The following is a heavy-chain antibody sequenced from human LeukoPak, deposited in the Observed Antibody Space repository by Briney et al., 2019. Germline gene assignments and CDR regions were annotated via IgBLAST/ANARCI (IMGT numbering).Heavy chain of an antibody. V-gene: IGHV3-23*01. J-gene: IGHJ4*02. D-gene: IGHD3-16*01. Sequence: GGSLRLSCAASGFIFRSYGMSWVRQAPGKGLEWVSATSGSGGSTYYADSVKGRFTISRDNSKSTLYLQMNNLRAEDTAIYYCAKAGGFMVDAQFDFWGQGTLVTVSS. CDR1: GFIFRSYG. CDR3: AKAGGFMVDAQFDF. CDR2: TSGSGGST.